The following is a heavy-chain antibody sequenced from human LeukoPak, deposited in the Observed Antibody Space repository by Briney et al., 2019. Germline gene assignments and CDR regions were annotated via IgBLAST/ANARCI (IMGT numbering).Heavy chain of an antibody. Sequence: GGSLRLSCAASGFTFDDYTMHWVRQAPGKGLEWVSLISWDGGSTYYADSVKGRFTISRDNSKNSLYLQMNSLRTEDTALYYCAKGLDPSRGSGTLSAFDIWGQGTMVTVSS. D-gene: IGHD3-10*01. CDR3: AKGLDPSRGSGTLSAFDI. CDR2: ISWDGGST. J-gene: IGHJ3*02. V-gene: IGHV3-43*01. CDR1: GFTFDDYT.